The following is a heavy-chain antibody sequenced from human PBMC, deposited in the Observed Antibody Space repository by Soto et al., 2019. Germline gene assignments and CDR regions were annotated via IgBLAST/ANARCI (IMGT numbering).Heavy chain of an antibody. D-gene: IGHD3-22*01. J-gene: IGHJ3*02. CDR2: IIPIFGTA. V-gene: IGHV1-69*13. CDR1: GGTFSSYA. Sequence: SVKVSCKASGGTFSSYASSWVRQAPGQGLEWMGGIIPIFGTANYAQKFQGRVTITADESTSTAYMELSSLRSEDTAVYYCARGDYYYDSSGYYDHDAFDIWGQGTMVTVSS. CDR3: ARGDYYYDSSGYYDHDAFDI.